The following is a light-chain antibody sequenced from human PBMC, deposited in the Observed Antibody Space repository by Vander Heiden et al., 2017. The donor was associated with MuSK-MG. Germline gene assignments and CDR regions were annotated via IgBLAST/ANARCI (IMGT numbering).Light chain of an antibody. J-gene: IGKJ2*01. Sequence: DIVMTQSPDSLAVSLGERATINCKSSQSVLYSSNNKSHLAWYQQKPGQPPKLLIYWASTRESGVPDRFSGSGSGTDFTLTISSLQAEDVAVYYCQQYYSTPPYTFGQGTKLEIK. CDR2: WAS. CDR1: QSVLYSSNNKSH. CDR3: QQYYSTPPYT. V-gene: IGKV4-1*01.